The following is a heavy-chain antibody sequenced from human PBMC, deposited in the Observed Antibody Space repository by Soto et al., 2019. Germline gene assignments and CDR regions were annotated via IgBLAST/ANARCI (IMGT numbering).Heavy chain of an antibody. J-gene: IGHJ2*01. CDR3: ARVPYGGNSGGYFDL. V-gene: IGHV1-69*01. CDR1: GGTFSRHA. D-gene: IGHD4-17*01. CDR2: IIPIFGTA. Sequence: QVQLVQSGAEVRKPGSSVKVSCKASGGTFSRHAISWVRQAPGQGLEWMGGIIPIFGTANYAQKFQGRVTITADESTSTAYMELSSLRSEDTAVYYCARVPYGGNSGGYFDLWGRGTLVTVSS.